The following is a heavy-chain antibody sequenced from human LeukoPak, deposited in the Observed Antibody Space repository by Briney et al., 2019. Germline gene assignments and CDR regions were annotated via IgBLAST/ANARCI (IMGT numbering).Heavy chain of an antibody. V-gene: IGHV1-2*02. Sequence: ASVKVSCKASGYTFTGYYIRWVRQAPGQGLEWMGWINPNSGGTKYAQKFQGRVTMTRDTSISTAYMELSSLTSDDTALYYCATDGAVAGTAYPEYWGQGTLVTVSS. D-gene: IGHD6-19*01. CDR1: GYTFTGYY. CDR2: INPNSGGT. CDR3: ATDGAVAGTAYPEY. J-gene: IGHJ4*02.